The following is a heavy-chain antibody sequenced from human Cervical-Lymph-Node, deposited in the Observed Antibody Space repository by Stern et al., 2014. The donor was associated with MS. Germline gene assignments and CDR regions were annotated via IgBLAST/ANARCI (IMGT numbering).Heavy chain of an antibody. J-gene: IGHJ6*02. CDR1: GFTFTGHY. V-gene: IGHV3-11*01. Sequence: VQLVESGGGLVKPGESLRLSCAASGFTFTGHYMSWVRQAPGKGLEWVSYISRSGDAIYYADSVKGRFTISRDIVKNSLYLQMNSLTAEDAALYYCARGGSAYYYGMDVWGQGTAVTVSS. CDR3: ARGGSAYYYGMDV. CDR2: ISRSGDAI.